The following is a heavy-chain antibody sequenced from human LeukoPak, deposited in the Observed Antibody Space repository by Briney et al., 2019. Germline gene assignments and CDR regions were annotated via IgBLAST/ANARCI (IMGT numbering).Heavy chain of an antibody. Sequence: ASVKVSFKASGYTFTSYYMHWVRQAPGQGLEWMGIINPSGGSTSYAQKFQGRVTLTRDTSTSTVYMELSSLRSEDTAVYYCARALNYGTFDYWGQGTLVTVSS. J-gene: IGHJ4*02. V-gene: IGHV1-46*01. D-gene: IGHD4-17*01. CDR3: ARALNYGTFDY. CDR2: INPSGGST. CDR1: GYTFTSYY.